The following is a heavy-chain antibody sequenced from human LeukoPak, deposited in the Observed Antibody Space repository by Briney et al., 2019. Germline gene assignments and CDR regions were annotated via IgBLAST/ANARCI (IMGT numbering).Heavy chain of an antibody. J-gene: IGHJ3*02. CDR3: ARDGDYGDYDAFDI. D-gene: IGHD4-17*01. CDR2: IYYSGST. CDR1: DGSISSSSYY. V-gene: IGHV4-39*07. Sequence: SETLSLTCTVSDGSISSSSYYWGWIRQPPGKGLEWIGSIYYSGSTNYNPSLKSRVTISVDTSKNQFSLKLSSATAADTAVYYCARDGDYGDYDAFDIWGQGTMVTVSS.